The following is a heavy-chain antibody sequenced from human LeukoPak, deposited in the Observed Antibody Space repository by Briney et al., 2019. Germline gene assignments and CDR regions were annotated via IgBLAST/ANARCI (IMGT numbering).Heavy chain of an antibody. CDR3: ARLWSSSQELDY. CDR1: GGSISSYY. J-gene: IGHJ4*02. D-gene: IGHD6-6*01. V-gene: IGHV4-39*01. Sequence: SETLSLTCTVSGGSISSYYLGWIRQPPGEGLEWVGSISYTGSTYYNPSLKSRVTISVDASKIQFSLKLTSVTATDTAVYYCARLWSSSQELDYWGQGTLVTVSS. CDR2: ISYTGST.